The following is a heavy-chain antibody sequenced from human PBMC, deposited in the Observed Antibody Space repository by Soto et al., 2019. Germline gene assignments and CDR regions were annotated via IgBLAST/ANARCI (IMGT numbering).Heavy chain of an antibody. J-gene: IGHJ3*02. CDR2: ISWNSGSI. Sequence: PGGSLRLSCAASGFTFDDYAMHWVRQAPGKGLEWVSGISWNSGSIGYADSVKGRFTISRDNAKNSLYLQMNSLRAEDTAVYYCARGELRYFASLDAFDIWGQGTMVTVSS. CDR3: ARGELRYFASLDAFDI. D-gene: IGHD3-9*01. V-gene: IGHV3-9*01. CDR1: GFTFDDYA.